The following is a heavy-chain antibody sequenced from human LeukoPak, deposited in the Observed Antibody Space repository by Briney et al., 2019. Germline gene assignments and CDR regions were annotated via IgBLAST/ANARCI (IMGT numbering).Heavy chain of an antibody. J-gene: IGHJ4*02. D-gene: IGHD2-2*01. Sequence: ASVKVSCKASGYTFTGYYMHWVRQAPGQGLEWMGWINPNSGGTNYAQKFQGRVTMTRDTSISTAYMELSRLRSDDTAVYYCAREGGLGLLGCSTSCYYDYWGQGTLVTVSS. CDR1: GYTFTGYY. V-gene: IGHV1-2*02. CDR3: AREGGLGLLGCSTSCYYDY. CDR2: INPNSGGT.